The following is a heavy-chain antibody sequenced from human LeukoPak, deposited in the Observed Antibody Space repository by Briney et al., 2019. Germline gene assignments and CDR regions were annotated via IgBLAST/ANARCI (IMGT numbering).Heavy chain of an antibody. V-gene: IGHV3-21*01. CDR3: ARASNWGSGDAFDL. Sequence: GGSLRLSCAASGFTFSSYSMNWVHQAPGKGLEWVSSISSSSSYIYYADSVKGRFTNSRDNAKNSLYLQMNSLRAEDTAVYYCARASNWGSGDAFDLWGQGTMVSVSS. D-gene: IGHD7-27*01. CDR1: GFTFSSYS. J-gene: IGHJ3*01. CDR2: ISSSSSYI.